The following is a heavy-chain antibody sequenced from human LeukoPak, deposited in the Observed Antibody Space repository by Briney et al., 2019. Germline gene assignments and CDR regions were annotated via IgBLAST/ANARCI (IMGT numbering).Heavy chain of an antibody. V-gene: IGHV4-61*02. J-gene: IGHJ5*02. D-gene: IGHD6-13*01. CDR2: IYATGSA. Sequence: PSQTLSLTCTVSGDSISSGSYYWSWIRQPAGKGLEWIGRIYATGSANYNPSLKSRVTISVDTSKNQFSLKLSSVTAADTAAYYCARVSSSWFGGWFDPWGQGTLVTVSS. CDR1: GDSISSGSYY. CDR3: ARVSSSWFGGWFDP.